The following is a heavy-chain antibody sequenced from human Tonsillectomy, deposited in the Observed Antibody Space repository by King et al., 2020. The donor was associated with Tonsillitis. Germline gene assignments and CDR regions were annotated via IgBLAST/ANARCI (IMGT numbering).Heavy chain of an antibody. CDR1: GFTFSSYA. V-gene: IGHV3-23*04. D-gene: IGHD1-26*01. J-gene: IGHJ2*01. Sequence: VQLVESGGGLVQPGGSLRLSCAASGFTFSSYAMSWVRQAPGKGLEWVSTISGSGGRTYYADSVKGRFTISRDNSKNTLYLQLNSLRAEDTAVYYCAKDLVGATIWYFDLWGRGPLVTVSS. CDR2: ISGSGGRT. CDR3: AKDLVGATIWYFDL.